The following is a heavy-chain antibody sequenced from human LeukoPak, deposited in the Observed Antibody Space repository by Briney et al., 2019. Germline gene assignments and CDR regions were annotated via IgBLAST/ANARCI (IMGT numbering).Heavy chain of an antibody. J-gene: IGHJ4*02. CDR2: ISGGGVST. D-gene: IGHD6-19*01. Sequence: GGSLRLSCEAPGFSFISYAMTWVRQAPGKGLEWVSTISGGGVSTYYADSVKGRFTVSRDSSKSTLYLQMNSLRAEDTAVYYCAKDRIALGTSTYFDYWGQGTLVTVSS. CDR3: AKDRIALGTSTYFDY. V-gene: IGHV3-23*01. CDR1: GFSFISYA.